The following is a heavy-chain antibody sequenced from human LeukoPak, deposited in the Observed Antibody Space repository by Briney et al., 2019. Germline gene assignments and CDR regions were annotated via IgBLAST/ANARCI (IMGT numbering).Heavy chain of an antibody. CDR3: AKGFTGMDF. CDR1: GFTFSSYG. V-gene: IGHV3-30*18. D-gene: IGHD3-16*01. J-gene: IGHJ4*02. Sequence: GGSLILSCAASGFTFSSYGMHWVRQAPGKGLEWVAVISYDGSNNYYADSVKGRFSISRDNSRNTLYLQMNGLRAEDTAVYYCAKGFTGMDFWGQGSLVTVSS. CDR2: ISYDGSNN.